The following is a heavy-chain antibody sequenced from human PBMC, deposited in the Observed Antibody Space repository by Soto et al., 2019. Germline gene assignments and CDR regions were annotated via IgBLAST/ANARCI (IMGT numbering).Heavy chain of an antibody. J-gene: IGHJ4*01. CDR3: ARNSGSYWGHFEY. Sequence: SETLSLTCAVFSGSLGDHYWAWIRQSPEKGLEWIGEIHPSGSTDYNPSLKSRLTLSFDTSKNQFSLKLSSVTAADTAVYYCARNSGSYWGHFEYWGHGILVTVSS. CDR2: IHPSGST. D-gene: IGHD1-26*01. CDR1: SGSLGDHY. V-gene: IGHV4-34*01.